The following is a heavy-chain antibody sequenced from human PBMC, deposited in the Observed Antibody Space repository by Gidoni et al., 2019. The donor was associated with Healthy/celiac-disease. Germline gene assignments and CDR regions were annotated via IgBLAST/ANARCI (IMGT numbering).Heavy chain of an antibody. CDR1: GFTFSSYG. J-gene: IGHJ3*02. D-gene: IGHD1-1*01. CDR2: IRYDGSNK. Sequence: QVQLVESGGGVVQPGGSLRLSCAASGFTFSSYGMHWVRRAPGKGLEWVAFIRYDGSNKYYADSVKGRFTISRDNSKNTLYLQMNSLRAEDTAVYYCANLETTFSSPDAFDIWGQGTMVTVSS. CDR3: ANLETTFSSPDAFDI. V-gene: IGHV3-30*02.